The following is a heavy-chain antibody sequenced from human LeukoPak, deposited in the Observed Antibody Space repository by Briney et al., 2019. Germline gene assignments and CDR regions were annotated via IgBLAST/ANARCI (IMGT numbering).Heavy chain of an antibody. CDR1: GFTFSNYW. Sequence: PGGSLRLSCAASGFTFSNYWMSWVRQAPGKGLEWVANIKQDGSEKYYVDSVKGRFTISRDNAKNSLYLQMNSLRAEDTAVYYCARVPPVSLYYYYYMDVWGKGTTVTISS. CDR2: IKQDGSEK. V-gene: IGHV3-7*01. J-gene: IGHJ6*03. CDR3: ARVPPVSLYYYYYMDV.